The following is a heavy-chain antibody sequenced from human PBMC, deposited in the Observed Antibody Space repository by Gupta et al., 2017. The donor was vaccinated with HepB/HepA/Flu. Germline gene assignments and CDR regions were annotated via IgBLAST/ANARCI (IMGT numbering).Heavy chain of an antibody. J-gene: IGHJ4*02. D-gene: IGHD7-27*01. CDR2: IKSKTDGGTT. Sequence: EVQLVESGGGLVKPGGSLRLSCAASGFTFSNAWMSWVRQAPGKGLEWVGRIKSKTDGGTTDYAAPVKGRFTISRDDSKNTLYLQMNSLKTEDTAVYYCTTDVTGDLYEDYWGQGTLVTVSS. CDR1: GFTFSNAW. V-gene: IGHV3-15*01. CDR3: TTDVTGDLYEDY.